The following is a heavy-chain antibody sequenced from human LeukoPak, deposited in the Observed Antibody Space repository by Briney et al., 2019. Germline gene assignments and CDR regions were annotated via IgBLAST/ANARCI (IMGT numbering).Heavy chain of an antibody. V-gene: IGHV1-18*01. Sequence: ASVKVSCKASSYTFISYGISWVRQAPGQGLEWMGWINTYNGNTNYAQKLQGRVTMTTDTSTTTAYMELRSLRSDDTAVYYCAEDHNWNAGLTPPPFDIWGRGTMVTVSS. D-gene: IGHD1-1*01. CDR2: INTYNGNT. CDR3: AEDHNWNAGLTPPPFDI. J-gene: IGHJ3*02. CDR1: SYTFISYG.